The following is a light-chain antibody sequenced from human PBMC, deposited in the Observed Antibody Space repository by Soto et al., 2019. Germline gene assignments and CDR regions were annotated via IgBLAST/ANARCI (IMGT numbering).Light chain of an antibody. CDR2: DAS. V-gene: IGKV1-33*01. J-gene: IGKJ5*01. CDR1: QDISNY. CDR3: QQYDNLIT. Sequence: DIQLTQSRASLSASVGDRVIITCQASQDISNYLNWYQQKPGKAPKLLIYDASNLETGVPSRFSGSGSGTYFTFTISSLQPEDIATYYCQQYDNLITFGQGTRLEIK.